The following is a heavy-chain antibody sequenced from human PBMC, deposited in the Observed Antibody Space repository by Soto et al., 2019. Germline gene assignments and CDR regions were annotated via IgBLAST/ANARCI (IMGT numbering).Heavy chain of an antibody. D-gene: IGHD3-10*01. Sequence: QVQLVQSGAEVKKPGASVKVSCKASGYTLTGYYMHWVRQAPGQGLEWMGWINPNSGGTNYAQKFQGRVTMTRDTSISTAYMELSRLRSDDTAVYYCARGSLRRGFGNWFDPWGQGTLVTVSS. CDR2: INPNSGGT. CDR1: GYTLTGYY. CDR3: ARGSLRRGFGNWFDP. V-gene: IGHV1-2*02. J-gene: IGHJ5*02.